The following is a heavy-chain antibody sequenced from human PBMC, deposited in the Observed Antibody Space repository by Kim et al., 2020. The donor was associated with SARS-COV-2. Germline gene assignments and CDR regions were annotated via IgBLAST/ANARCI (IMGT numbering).Heavy chain of an antibody. CDR3: AKDLWEDGPEGGGMDV. D-gene: IGHD1-26*01. CDR2: ISYDGRNT. V-gene: IGHV3-30*18. CDR1: GFTFSRYG. Sequence: GGSLRLSCVASGFTFSRYGIHWVRQAPGKGLEWVAVISYDGRNTDYADSVKGRFIISRDNYKNTVYMQMNSLRVEDTAVYHCAKDLWEDGPEGGGMDVWGQGTTVTVSS. J-gene: IGHJ6*02.